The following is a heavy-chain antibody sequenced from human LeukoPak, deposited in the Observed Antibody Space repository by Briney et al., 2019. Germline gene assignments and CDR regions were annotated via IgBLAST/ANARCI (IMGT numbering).Heavy chain of an antibody. V-gene: IGHV4-34*01. J-gene: IGHJ4*02. CDR3: ARVRSPRAGIPFDY. D-gene: IGHD1-1*01. CDR1: GGSFSGYY. Sequence: TPSGTLSLTCAVYGGSFSGYYWSWIRQPPGKGLEWIGEINHSGSTNYNPSLKSRVTISVDTSKNQFSLKLSSVTAADTAVYYCARVRSPRAGIPFDYWGQGTLVTVSS. CDR2: INHSGST.